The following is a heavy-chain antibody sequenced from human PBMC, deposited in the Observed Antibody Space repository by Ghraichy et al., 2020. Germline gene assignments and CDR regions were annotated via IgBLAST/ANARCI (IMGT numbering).Heavy chain of an antibody. CDR3: ARQAGIAAAGALWLGYYYYGMDA. CDR2: IYYSGST. D-gene: IGHD6-13*01. CDR1: GGSISSYY. V-gene: IGHV4-59*01. J-gene: IGHJ6*02. Sequence: SETLSLTCTVSGGSISSYYWSWIRQPPGKGLEWIGYIYYSGSTNYNPSLKSRVTISVDTSKNQFSLKLSSVTAADTAVYYCARQAGIAAAGALWLGYYYYGMDAWGQGTTVTVSS.